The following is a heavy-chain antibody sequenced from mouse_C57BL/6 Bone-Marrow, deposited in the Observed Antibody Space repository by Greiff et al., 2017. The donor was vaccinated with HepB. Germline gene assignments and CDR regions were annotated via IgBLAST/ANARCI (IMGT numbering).Heavy chain of an antibody. CDR1: GFTFNTYA. V-gene: IGHV10-3*01. D-gene: IGHD1-1*02. CDR3: VWYYLNWYFDV. CDR2: IRSKSSNYAT. J-gene: IGHJ1*03. Sequence: EVKLVESGGGLVQPKGSLKLSCAASGFTFNTYAMHWVRQAPGKGLEWVARIRSKSSNYATYYAYSVKDRFTISRDDSQSMIYLQMNNLKTEDTAMCCCVWYYLNWYFDVWGTGTTVTVSS.